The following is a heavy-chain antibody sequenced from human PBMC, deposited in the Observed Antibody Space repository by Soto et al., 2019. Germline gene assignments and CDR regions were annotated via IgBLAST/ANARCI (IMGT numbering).Heavy chain of an antibody. CDR3: ARLVDDSSGYRPG. CDR1: GGSISSGDYY. CDR2: IYYSGNT. J-gene: IGHJ4*02. V-gene: IGHV4-30-4*01. D-gene: IGHD3-22*01. Sequence: PSETLSLTCPVSGGSISSGDYYWSWIRQPPGMGLEWIGYIYYSGNTYYNPSLKSRVTISVDTSKNQFSLKLSSVTAADTAVYYCARLVDDSSGYRPGWGQGTLVTVSS.